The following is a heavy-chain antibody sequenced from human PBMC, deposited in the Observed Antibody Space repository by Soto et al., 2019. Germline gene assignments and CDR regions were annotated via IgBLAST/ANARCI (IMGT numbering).Heavy chain of an antibody. V-gene: IGHV3-23*01. Sequence: EVQLLESGGGLVQPGGSLRLSCAASGFTFSSYAMSWVRQAPGKGLEWVSAISGSGDNTYYADSVKGRFTISRDNSKNTVYLQMNSLRAEDTAVYYCAKDPGYSSYWYSGYWYFDLWGRGTLVTVSS. J-gene: IGHJ2*01. CDR2: ISGSGDNT. CDR1: GFTFSSYA. CDR3: AKDPGYSSYWYSGYWYFDL. D-gene: IGHD6-19*01.